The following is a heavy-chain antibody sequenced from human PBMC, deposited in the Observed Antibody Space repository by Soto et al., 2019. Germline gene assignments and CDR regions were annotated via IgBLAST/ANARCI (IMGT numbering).Heavy chain of an antibody. V-gene: IGHV1-69*01. D-gene: IGHD6-13*01. J-gene: IGHJ4*02. CDR2: IIPIFGTA. Sequence: QVQLVQSGAEVKKPGSSVKVSCKASGGTFSSYAISWVRQAPGQGLEWMGGIIPIFGTANYAQKFQGRVTITADESTSTADMELSSLRSEDTAVYYCARVIKGVSWYGPFDYWGQGTLVTVSS. CDR3: ARVIKGVSWYGPFDY. CDR1: GGTFSSYA.